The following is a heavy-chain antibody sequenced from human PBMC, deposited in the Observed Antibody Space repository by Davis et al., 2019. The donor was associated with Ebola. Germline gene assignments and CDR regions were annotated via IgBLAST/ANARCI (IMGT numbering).Heavy chain of an antibody. CDR1: GFTFSSYS. V-gene: IGHV3-48*04. D-gene: IGHD3-10*01. J-gene: IGHJ4*02. CDR2: ISSSSSTI. CDR3: ARGFGEYRY. Sequence: PAGSLRLSCAASGFTFSSYSINWVRHAPGQGLEWVSYISSSSSTIYYADSVKGRFTISRDNAKTSLYLQMNTLRAEDTAVYYCARGFGEYRYWGQGTLVTVSS.